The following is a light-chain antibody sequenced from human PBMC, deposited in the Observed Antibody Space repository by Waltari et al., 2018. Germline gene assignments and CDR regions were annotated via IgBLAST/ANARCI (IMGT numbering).Light chain of an antibody. Sequence: EIVMTQSPATLSVSPGERATLSCRASQSVSSNLAWYQQKPGQAPRLLIYGASTRATGIPAKFSGSGSGTEFTLTISSLQSEDFRVYYCQQYNNWLPITFGQGTRLEIK. J-gene: IGKJ5*01. CDR3: QQYNNWLPIT. CDR1: QSVSSN. CDR2: GAS. V-gene: IGKV3-15*01.